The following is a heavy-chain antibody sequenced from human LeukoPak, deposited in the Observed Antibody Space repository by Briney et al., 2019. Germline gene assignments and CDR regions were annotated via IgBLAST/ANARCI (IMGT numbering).Heavy chain of an antibody. Sequence: SETLSLTCTVSGGSISSSSYYWGWIRQPPGKGLEWIGSIYYSGSTYYNPSLKSRVTISVDTSKNQLSLKLSSVTAADTAVYYCARDRYGSGTAFDYWGQGTLVTVSS. D-gene: IGHD3-10*01. CDR3: ARDRYGSGTAFDY. J-gene: IGHJ4*02. V-gene: IGHV4-39*07. CDR2: IYYSGST. CDR1: GGSISSSSYY.